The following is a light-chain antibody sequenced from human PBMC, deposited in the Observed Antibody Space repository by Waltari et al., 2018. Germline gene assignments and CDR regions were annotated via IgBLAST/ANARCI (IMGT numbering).Light chain of an antibody. Sequence: SYELTQPPSVSVSPGQTASITCSGDILGNKYASWYQQKPGQSPLLVIYQDTKRPSGSPGRFSGSKSGNAATLTISGTQAMDEADYYCQALGTGAWVFGGGTKLTVL. J-gene: IGLJ3*02. V-gene: IGLV3-1*01. CDR1: ILGNKY. CDR2: QDT. CDR3: QALGTGAWV.